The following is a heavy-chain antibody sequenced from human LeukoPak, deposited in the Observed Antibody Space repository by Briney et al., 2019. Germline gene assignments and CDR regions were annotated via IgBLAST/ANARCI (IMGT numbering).Heavy chain of an antibody. CDR2: INPNSGGT. J-gene: IGHJ4*02. D-gene: IGHD3-16*01. CDR1: GYTFTGYY. Sequence: ASVKVSCKASGYTFTGYYMHWVRQAPGQGLEWMGQINPNSGGTNYAQKFQGRVTMTRDTSISTAYMELSRLRSDDTAVYYCARDPWGSYYFDYWGQGTLVTVSS. V-gene: IGHV1-2*06. CDR3: ARDPWGSYYFDY.